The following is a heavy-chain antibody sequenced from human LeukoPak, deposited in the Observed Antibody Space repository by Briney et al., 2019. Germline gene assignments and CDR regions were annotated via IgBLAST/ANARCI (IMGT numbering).Heavy chain of an antibody. CDR3: ARASGDYVDYYMDV. J-gene: IGHJ6*03. CDR2: INPNSGGT. Sequence: GASVKVSCKASGYTFTGYYMHWVRQAPGQGLEWMGWINPNSGGTNYAQKFQGRVTMTRDTSISTAYMELSSLRSEGTAVYYCARASGDYVDYYMDVWGKGTTVTVSS. D-gene: IGHD4-17*01. V-gene: IGHV1-2*02. CDR1: GYTFTGYY.